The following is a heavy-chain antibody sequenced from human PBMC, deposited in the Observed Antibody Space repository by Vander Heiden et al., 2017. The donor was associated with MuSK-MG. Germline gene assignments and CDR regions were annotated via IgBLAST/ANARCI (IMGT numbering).Heavy chain of an antibody. CDR3: ARGGYGAQIFDY. Sequence: EVQLVESGGGLVQPGGSLRLSCAASGLTASSHPMTWVRQAPGKGLEWVSVIYSGGSTYYADSVKGRFTISRDTSKNTLYLQMNSLRAEDTAVYYCARGGYGAQIFDYGGQGALVTVSS. CDR1: GLTASSHP. V-gene: IGHV3-66*01. CDR2: IYSGGST. D-gene: IGHD4-17*01. J-gene: IGHJ4*02.